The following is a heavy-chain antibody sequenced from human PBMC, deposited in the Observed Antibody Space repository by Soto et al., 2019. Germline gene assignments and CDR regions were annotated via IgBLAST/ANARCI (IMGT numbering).Heavy chain of an antibody. D-gene: IGHD3-22*01. J-gene: IGHJ4*02. CDR2: ISYDGSNK. CDR1: GFTFSSYG. Sequence: GGSLRLSCAASGFTFSSYGMHWVRQAPGKGLEWVAVISYDGSNKYYADSVKGRFTISRDNSKNTLYLQMNSLRAEDTAVYYCAKWSHDSSGSFDYWGQGTLVTVSS. V-gene: IGHV3-30*18. CDR3: AKWSHDSSGSFDY.